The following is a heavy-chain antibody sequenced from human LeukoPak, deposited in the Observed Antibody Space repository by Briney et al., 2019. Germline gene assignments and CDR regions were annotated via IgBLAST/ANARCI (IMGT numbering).Heavy chain of an antibody. CDR2: ISSSSSYI. CDR3: ARGSYYYDSSGYYPGY. D-gene: IGHD3-22*01. CDR1: GLTFSSYA. V-gene: IGHV3-21*01. Sequence: KSEGSLRLSCAASGLTFSSYAMHWVRQAPGKGLEWVSSISSSSSYIYYADSVKGRFTISRDNAKNSLYLQMNSLRAEDTAVYYCARGSYYYDSSGYYPGYLGQGTLVTVSS. J-gene: IGHJ4*02.